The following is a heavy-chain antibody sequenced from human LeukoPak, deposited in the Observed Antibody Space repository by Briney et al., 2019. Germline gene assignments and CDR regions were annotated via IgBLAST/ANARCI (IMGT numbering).Heavy chain of an antibody. D-gene: IGHD3-10*01. CDR2: IRSKTDGGTT. Sequence: GGSLRLSCAASGFRFNHAWMNWVRQVPGKGPEWVGQIRSKTDGGTTDYAAPVKGRFTISRDDSKNILYLQMESLKTEDTAVCYCATDGDYGSGTYCDFWGRGTLVAVSS. J-gene: IGHJ4*02. V-gene: IGHV3-15*01. CDR3: ATDGDYGSGTYCDF. CDR1: GFRFNHAW.